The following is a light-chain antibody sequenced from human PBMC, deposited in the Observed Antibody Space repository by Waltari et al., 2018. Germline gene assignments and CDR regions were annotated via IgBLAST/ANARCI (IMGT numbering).Light chain of an antibody. CDR1: QSISSSY. CDR3: QQYGSSPRA. V-gene: IGKV3-20*01. CDR2: GAS. Sequence: TQSPGTLSLSPGERATLSCRASQSISSSYLAWYQQKPGQAPRLLIYGASSRATGIPDRFSGSGSGTDFTLTISRLEPEDFEVYYCQQYGSSPRAFGQGTKVEIK. J-gene: IGKJ1*01.